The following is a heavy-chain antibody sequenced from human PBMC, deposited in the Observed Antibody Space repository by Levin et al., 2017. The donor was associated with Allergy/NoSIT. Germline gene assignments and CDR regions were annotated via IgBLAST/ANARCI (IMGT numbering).Heavy chain of an antibody. J-gene: IGHJ4*02. CDR1: GYTFTSYY. CDR2: INPSGGST. Sequence: AASVKVSCKASGYTFTSYYMHWVRQAPGQGLEWMGIINPSGGSTSYAQTFQGRVTMTRDTSTSTVYMELSSLRSEDTAVYYWARVAVWFGELSGGFDYWGQGTLVTVSS. D-gene: IGHD3-10*01. CDR3: ARVAVWFGELSGGFDY. V-gene: IGHV1-46*01.